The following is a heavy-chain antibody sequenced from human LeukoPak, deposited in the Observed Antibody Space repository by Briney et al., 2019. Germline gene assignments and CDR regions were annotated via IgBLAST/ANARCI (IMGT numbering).Heavy chain of an antibody. Sequence: PGGSLRLSCAASGFTFSSYAMSWVRQAPGKGLEWVSAISGSGGSTYYADSVKGRFTISRDNSKNTLYLQMNSLRAEDTAVYYCAKDGDSSGYLYYFDYWGQGTLVTVSS. CDR3: AKDGDSSGYLYYFDY. CDR1: GFTFSSYA. J-gene: IGHJ4*02. V-gene: IGHV3-23*01. CDR2: ISGSGGST. D-gene: IGHD3-22*01.